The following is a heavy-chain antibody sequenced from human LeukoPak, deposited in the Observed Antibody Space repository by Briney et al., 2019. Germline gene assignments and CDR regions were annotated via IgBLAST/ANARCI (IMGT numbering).Heavy chain of an antibody. J-gene: IGHJ4*02. D-gene: IGHD3-22*01. CDR1: GFTFSSYS. V-gene: IGHV3-21*01. CDR2: ISSSSSYI. CDR3: ARDLTMTQRGD. Sequence: GGSLRLSCAASGFTFSSYSMNWVRQAPGKGLEWVSSISSSSSYIYYADSVKGRFTISRDNAKNSLYLQMNSLRAEDTAVYYCARDLTMTQRGDWGQGTLVTVSS.